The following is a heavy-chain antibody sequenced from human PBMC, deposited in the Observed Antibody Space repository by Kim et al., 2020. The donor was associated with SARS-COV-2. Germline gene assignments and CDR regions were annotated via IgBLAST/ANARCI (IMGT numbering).Heavy chain of an antibody. CDR1: GGSISSYY. V-gene: IGHV4-59*01. D-gene: IGHD3-10*01. J-gene: IGHJ2*01. CDR2: IYYSGST. Sequence: SETLSLTCTASGGSISSYYWSWIRQPPGKGLEWIGYIYYSGSTNYNPSLKSRVTISVDTSKNQFSLKLSSVTAADTAVYYCARDQITMVRGARYFDLWGRGTLVTVSS. CDR3: ARDQITMVRGARYFDL.